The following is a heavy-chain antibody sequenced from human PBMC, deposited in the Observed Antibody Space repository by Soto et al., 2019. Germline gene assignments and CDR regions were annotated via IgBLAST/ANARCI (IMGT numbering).Heavy chain of an antibody. V-gene: IGHV3-23*01. Sequence: EVQVLESGGGLIQPGGSLRLSCVISRLTFSSYALNWVRQAPGEGLEWVSSISGSGDTTYYADSVKGRFTISRDNSNNTLYLQMNSLRVEDTALYYCAKADYSYSWAPGDYWGQGTLVTVSS. D-gene: IGHD6-13*01. CDR3: AKADYSYSWAPGDY. J-gene: IGHJ4*02. CDR2: ISGSGDTT. CDR1: RLTFSSYA.